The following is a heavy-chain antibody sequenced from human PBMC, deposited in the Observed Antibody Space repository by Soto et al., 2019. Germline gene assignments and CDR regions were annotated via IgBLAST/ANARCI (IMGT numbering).Heavy chain of an antibody. CDR2: ISAYNGNT. CDR1: GYTFTSYG. Sequence: GASVKVSCKASGYTFTSYGISWVRQAPGQGLEWMGRISAYNGNTNYAQKLQGRVTMTTDTSTSTAYMELRSLRSDDTAVYYCAREKYYDILTGPWRGMDVWGQGTTVTVSS. J-gene: IGHJ6*02. V-gene: IGHV1-18*01. D-gene: IGHD3-9*01. CDR3: AREKYYDILTGPWRGMDV.